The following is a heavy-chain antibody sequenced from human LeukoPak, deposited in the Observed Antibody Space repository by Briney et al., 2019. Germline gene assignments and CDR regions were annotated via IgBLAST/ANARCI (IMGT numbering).Heavy chain of an antibody. D-gene: IGHD1-26*01. CDR2: INHSGST. CDR1: GGSFSGYY. J-gene: IGHJ5*02. CDR3: ARVRSGGCYYAEVVWFDP. Sequence: SETLSLTCAVYGGSFSGYYWSWIRQPPGKGLEWIGEINHSGSTNYNPSLKSRVTISVDTSKNQFSLKLSSVTAADTAVYYCARVRSGGCYYAEVVWFDPWGQGTLVTVSS. V-gene: IGHV4-34*01.